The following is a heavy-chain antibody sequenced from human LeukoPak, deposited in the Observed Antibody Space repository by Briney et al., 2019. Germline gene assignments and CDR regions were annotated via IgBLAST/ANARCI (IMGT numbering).Heavy chain of an antibody. J-gene: IGHJ4*02. V-gene: IGHV4-59*08. D-gene: IGHD1-26*01. Sequence: SETLSLTCVVSGGSMRSYYWAWIRQTPGKGLEYIGYIYDSGNTNYNPSLKSRVTISVDTSKNQFSLNLTSVTAADMAVYFCARQVGAMRFDYWGQGILVTVSS. CDR2: IYDSGNT. CDR1: GGSMRSYY. CDR3: ARQVGAMRFDY.